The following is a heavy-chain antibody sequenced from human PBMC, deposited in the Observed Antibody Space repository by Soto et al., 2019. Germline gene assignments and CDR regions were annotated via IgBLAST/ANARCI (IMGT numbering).Heavy chain of an antibody. CDR1: GFTFSSYG. Sequence: QVQLVESGGGVVQPGRSLRLSCAASGFTFSSYGMHWVRQAPGKGLEWVAVIWYDGSNKYYADSVKGRFTISRDNSKNSLVWRMNSLKTGDPAVYYCAGGYVWGSSPLNPPYIWGQGTLVTVSS. V-gene: IGHV3-33*01. CDR2: IWYDGSNK. CDR3: AGGYVWGSSPLNPPYI. J-gene: IGHJ4*02. D-gene: IGHD3-16*01.